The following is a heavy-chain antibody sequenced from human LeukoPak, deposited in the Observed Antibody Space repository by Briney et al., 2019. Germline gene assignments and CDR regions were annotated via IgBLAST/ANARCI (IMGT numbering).Heavy chain of an antibody. J-gene: IGHJ4*02. Sequence: GESLKISCKGSGYSFISCWIGWVRQMQGKGLEWMGIIYPGDAATRYSPSFQGQVTITADTSISTAYLQWSSLKASDTAMYYCARLEYSGSYQGAFDYWGQGTLVTVSS. CDR3: ARLEYSGSYQGAFDY. CDR2: IYPGDAAT. V-gene: IGHV5-51*01. D-gene: IGHD1-26*01. CDR1: GYSFISCW.